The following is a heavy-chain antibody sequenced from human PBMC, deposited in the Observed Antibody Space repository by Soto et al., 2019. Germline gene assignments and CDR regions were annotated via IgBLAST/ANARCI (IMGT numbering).Heavy chain of an antibody. CDR2: ISWDSSTI. CDR1: GFTFDNCG. CDR3: VQGRYPTMATPLDH. D-gene: IGHD2-15*01. J-gene: IGHJ4*02. Sequence: EVQLVESGGGLVQPGRSLRLSCAASGFTFDNCGMHWVRQAPGKGLEWVAGISWDSSTIGYADSVKGRFIISRDDAKNSLYLQMYSLRGEDTALYYCVQGRYPTMATPLDHWGQGTQVIVSS. V-gene: IGHV3-9*01.